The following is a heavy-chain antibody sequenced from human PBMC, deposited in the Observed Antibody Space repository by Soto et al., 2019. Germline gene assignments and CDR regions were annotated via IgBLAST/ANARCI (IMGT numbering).Heavy chain of an antibody. CDR1: GFTFTSSA. D-gene: IGHD6-13*01. J-gene: IGHJ6*04. V-gene: IGHV1-58*01. CDR3: AADGPPKIAAAGTNPYYYCGMDV. Sequence: SVKVSCKASGFTFTSSAVQWVRQARGQRPEWIGWIVVGSGNTNYAQKFQERVTITRDMSTSTAYMELSSLRSEDTAGYYCAADGPPKIAAAGTNPYYYCGMDVGGKGTRVTVSS. CDR2: IVVGSGNT.